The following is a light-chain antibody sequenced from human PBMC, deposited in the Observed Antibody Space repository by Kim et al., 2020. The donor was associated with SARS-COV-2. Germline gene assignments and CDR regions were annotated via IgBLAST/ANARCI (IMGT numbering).Light chain of an antibody. CDR3: QQCYNSPFT. CDR1: QTVSRTF. Sequence: LAAGERATLSCRPSQTVSRTFLGWYQQSPGQAPRLLIYGASNRAPGIPDRFSGRGSGTDFTLTISRLEPEDSAVYYCQQCYNSPFTFGQGTKLEI. J-gene: IGKJ2*01. V-gene: IGKV3-20*01. CDR2: GAS.